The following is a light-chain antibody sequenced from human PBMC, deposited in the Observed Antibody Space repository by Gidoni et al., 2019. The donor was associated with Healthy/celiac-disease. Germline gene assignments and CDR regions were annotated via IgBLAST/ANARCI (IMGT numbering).Light chain of an antibody. CDR3: QQSYSTLLYT. CDR2: AAS. CDR1: QSISSY. Sequence: DIQMTQSPSSLSASVGDRVTITCRASQSISSYLNWYQQKPGKAPKLLIYAASSLQSGVPSRFSGSGSGTDFTLTIISLQPEDFATYYCQQSYSTLLYTFXHXTKLEIK. V-gene: IGKV1-39*01. J-gene: IGKJ2*01.